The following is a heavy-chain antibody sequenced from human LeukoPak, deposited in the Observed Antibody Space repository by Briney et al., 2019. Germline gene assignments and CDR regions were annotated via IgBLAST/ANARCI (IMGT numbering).Heavy chain of an antibody. V-gene: IGHV4-34*01. CDR2: INHSGST. D-gene: IGHD1-7*01. Sequence: PSETLSLTCAVYGGSFSGYYWSWIRDPPGKGREWIGEINHSGSTNYNQSLKSRVTISVDTSKNQFSLKLSCVTAADTAVYYCARGGAANWNYGWFDLWGQGTLVTVSS. J-gene: IGHJ5*02. CDR1: GGSFSGYY. CDR3: ARGGAANWNYGWFDL.